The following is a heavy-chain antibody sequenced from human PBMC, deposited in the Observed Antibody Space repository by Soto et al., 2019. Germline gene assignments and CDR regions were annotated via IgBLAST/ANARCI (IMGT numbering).Heavy chain of an antibody. CDR3: AKNGQPPYYYYGLDV. J-gene: IGHJ6*02. V-gene: IGHV1-18*01. Sequence: QGQLVQSGGEVKKPGASVKVSCKTSGYTFSRYGISWVRQAPGQGLEWMGWISGYNGDTNYARKFQGRVTMTIDTSTTTAYMELRSLTSDYTAVYYCAKNGQPPYYYYGLDVWGQGTTVTVSS. CDR1: GYTFSRYG. D-gene: IGHD2-8*01. CDR2: ISGYNGDT.